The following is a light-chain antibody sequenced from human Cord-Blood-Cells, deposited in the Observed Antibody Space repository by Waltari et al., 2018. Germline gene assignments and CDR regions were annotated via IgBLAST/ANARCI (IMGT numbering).Light chain of an antibody. J-gene: IGKJ2*01. CDR3: QQYGSSPYT. V-gene: IGKV3-20*01. CDR1: QSVSSSY. CDR2: GAS. Sequence: EIVLTQSPGTLSLSPGERATLSCRASQSVSSSYLAWYQQKPGQAPRLLISGASSRATGIPDRFSGSGSGTDCTRTISMLEPEDFAEYYCQQYGSSPYTFGQGTKLEIK.